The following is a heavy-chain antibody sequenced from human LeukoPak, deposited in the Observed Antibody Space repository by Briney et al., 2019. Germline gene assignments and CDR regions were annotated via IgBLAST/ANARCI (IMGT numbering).Heavy chain of an antibody. CDR1: GFTFSSYA. V-gene: IGHV3-23*01. CDR3: ARSQSDYYYYGMDV. CDR2: ISGSGGST. J-gene: IGHJ6*04. Sequence: GGSLRLSCAASGFTFSSYAMSWVRQAPGKGLEWVSAISGSGGSTYYADSVKGRFTISRDNSKNTLYLQMNSLRAEDTAVYYCARSQSDYYYYGMDVWGKGTTVTVSS. D-gene: IGHD3-10*01.